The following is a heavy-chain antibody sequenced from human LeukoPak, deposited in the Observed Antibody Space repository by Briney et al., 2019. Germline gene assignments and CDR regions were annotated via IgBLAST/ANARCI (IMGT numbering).Heavy chain of an antibody. CDR1: GYTFTSYA. J-gene: IGHJ6*02. CDR2: INAGNGNT. D-gene: IGHD3-16*01. CDR3: ARAEVLESFGHNKHCMDV. V-gene: IGHV1-3*01. Sequence: ASVKVSCKASGYTFTSYAMHWVRQAPGQRLEWMEWINAGNGNTKYSQKFQGRLTITRDIVATTAYLELSSLRSEDTAVYFCARAEVLESFGHNKHCMDVWGQGTTVIVSS.